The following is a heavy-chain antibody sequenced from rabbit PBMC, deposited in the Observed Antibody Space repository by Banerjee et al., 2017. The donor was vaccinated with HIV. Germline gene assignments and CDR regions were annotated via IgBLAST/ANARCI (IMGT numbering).Heavy chain of an antibody. CDR1: GFSFSSGYY. CDR2: IGLGSGNT. V-gene: IGHV1S40*01. CDR3: ARYYATYADADL. J-gene: IGHJ6*01. D-gene: IGHD6-1*01. Sequence: QSLEESGGDLVKPGASLTLTCTASGFSFSSGYYMCWVRQAPGKGLEWIAYIGLGSGNTYYASWAKGRFTISKTSSTTVTLQVTSLTAADTATYFCARYYATYADADLWGPGTLVTVS.